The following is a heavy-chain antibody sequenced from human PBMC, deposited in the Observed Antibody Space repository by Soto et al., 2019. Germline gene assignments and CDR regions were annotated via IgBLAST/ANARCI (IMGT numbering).Heavy chain of an antibody. Sequence: QVQLVQSGAEVKKPGASVKVSCKASGYTFTSYDINWVRQATGQGLEWMGWMNPNSGNTGYAQKFQGRVTITRDTSASTAYMEQSSLRSEDTAVYYCASLASWSGDFDYWGQGTLVTVSS. J-gene: IGHJ4*02. CDR1: GYTFTSYD. CDR3: ASLASWSGDFDY. D-gene: IGHD3-3*01. V-gene: IGHV1-8*01. CDR2: MNPNSGNT.